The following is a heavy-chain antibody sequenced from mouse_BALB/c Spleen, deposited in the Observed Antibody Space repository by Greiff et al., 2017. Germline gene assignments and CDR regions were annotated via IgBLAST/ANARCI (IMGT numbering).Heavy chain of an antibody. J-gene: IGHJ4*01. CDR2: ISYSGST. CDR3: ARSGDSYYYAMDY. V-gene: IGHV3-2*02. Sequence: DVQLQESGPGLVKPSQSLSLTCTVTGYSITSDYAWNWIRQFPGNKLEWMGYISYSGSTSYNPSLKSRISITRDTSKNQFFLQLNSVTTEDTATYYCARSGDSYYYAMDYWGQGTSVTVSS. D-gene: IGHD2-12*01. CDR1: GYSITSDYA.